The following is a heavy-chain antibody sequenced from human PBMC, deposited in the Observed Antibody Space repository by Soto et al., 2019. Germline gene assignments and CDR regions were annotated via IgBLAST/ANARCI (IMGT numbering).Heavy chain of an antibody. CDR1: GFTFSNYW. Sequence: EVQLMESGGGLVQPGGSLRLSCAASGFTFSNYWMNWVRQAPGKGLEWVANIKQDGSEKYYVDSVKGRFTISRDNAKNSLYLQMNSLRAEDTAVYYCARDLTWDDYDFWSGYGFDIWGQGTMVTVSS. CDR2: IKQDGSEK. D-gene: IGHD3-3*01. J-gene: IGHJ3*02. CDR3: ARDLTWDDYDFWSGYGFDI. V-gene: IGHV3-7*01.